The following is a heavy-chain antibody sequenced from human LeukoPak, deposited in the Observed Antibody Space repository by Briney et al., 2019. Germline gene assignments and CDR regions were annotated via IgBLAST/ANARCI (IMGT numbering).Heavy chain of an antibody. CDR3: ARECAATANSRWELRPFDY. D-gene: IGHD1-26*01. V-gene: IGHV3-74*01. CDR2: ISSDGSTT. Sequence: PGRSLRLSCAASGFTFSSYWMHWVRHAPGKGLVWVSRISSDGSTTSYADSVKGRFTISRDNAKNTLYLQMNSLRAEDTAVYYCARECAATANSRWELRPFDYWGQGTLVTVSS. CDR1: GFTFSSYW. J-gene: IGHJ4*02.